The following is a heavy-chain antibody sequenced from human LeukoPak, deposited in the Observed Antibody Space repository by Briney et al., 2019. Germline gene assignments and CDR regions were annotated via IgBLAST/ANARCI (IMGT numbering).Heavy chain of an antibody. V-gene: IGHV3-11*04. CDR1: GFTFSDYY. J-gene: IGHJ6*03. Sequence: GGSLRLSCAASGFTFSDYYMSWIRQAPGKGLEWLSYISSSGTTIYYADSVKGRFTISRDNAKNSLYLQMNSLRAEDTAVYYCARVRESPYYYGSGSYYYYMDVWGKGTTVTISS. D-gene: IGHD3-10*01. CDR2: ISSSGTTI. CDR3: ARVRESPYYYGSGSYYYYMDV.